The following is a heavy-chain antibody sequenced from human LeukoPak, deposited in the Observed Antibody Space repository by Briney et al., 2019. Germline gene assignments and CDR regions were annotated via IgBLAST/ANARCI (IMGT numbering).Heavy chain of an antibody. Sequence: GGSLRLSCAASGFTFSSYAMHWVRQAPGKGLEWGAVISYDGSNKYYADSVKGRFTISRDNSKNTLYLQMNSLRAEDTAVYYCARGGHCSSTSCYGYYYYYGMDVWGQGTTVTVSS. CDR1: GFTFSSYA. CDR2: ISYDGSNK. D-gene: IGHD2-2*01. J-gene: IGHJ6*02. CDR3: ARGGHCSSTSCYGYYYYYGMDV. V-gene: IGHV3-30-3*01.